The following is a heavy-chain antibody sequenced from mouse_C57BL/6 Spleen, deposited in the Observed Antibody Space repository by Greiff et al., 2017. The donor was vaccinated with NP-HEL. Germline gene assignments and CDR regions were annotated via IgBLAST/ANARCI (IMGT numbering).Heavy chain of an antibody. V-gene: IGHV5-4*01. D-gene: IGHD1-1*01. CDR2: ISDGGSYT. J-gene: IGHJ1*03. Sequence: EVHLVESGGGLVKPGGSLKLSCAASGFTFSSYAMSWVRQTPEKRLEWVATISDGGSYTYYPDNVKGRFTISRDNAKNNLYLQMSHLKSEDTAMYYCARDPSITTVVATGYFDVWGTGTTVTVSS. CDR3: ARDPSITTVVATGYFDV. CDR1: GFTFSSYA.